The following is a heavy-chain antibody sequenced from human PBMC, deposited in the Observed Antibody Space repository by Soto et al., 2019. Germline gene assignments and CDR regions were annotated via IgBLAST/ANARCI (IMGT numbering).Heavy chain of an antibody. CDR3: ALQSAEGDMKNICFDP. CDR2: VRSRGRGHAT. Sequence: EMQLMESGGGLVRPGGSLQLSCRASGFTFSAFPIHWVRQPSGKGLEWVGRVRSRGRGHATAYAASVTGRFTISRDDSQNSAYLHMRSLKIAATAVYYWALQSAEGDMKNICFDPWGPGALVTVS. CDR1: GFTFSAFP. J-gene: IGHJ5*02. V-gene: IGHV3-73*02.